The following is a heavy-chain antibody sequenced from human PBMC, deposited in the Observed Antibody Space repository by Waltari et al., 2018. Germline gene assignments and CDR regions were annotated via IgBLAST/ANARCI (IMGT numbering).Heavy chain of an antibody. CDR2: IYYSGST. CDR1: GGSISSYY. CDR3: ARLGEYSSGWYNAFDI. D-gene: IGHD6-19*01. J-gene: IGHJ3*02. Sequence: QVQLQESGPGLVKPSETLSLTCTVSGGSISSYYWSWIRQPPGKGLEWIGYIYYSGSTNDNPSLKSRVTISLDTSKNQFSLKLSSVTAADTAVYYCARLGEYSSGWYNAFDIWGQGTMVTVSS. V-gene: IGHV4-59*08.